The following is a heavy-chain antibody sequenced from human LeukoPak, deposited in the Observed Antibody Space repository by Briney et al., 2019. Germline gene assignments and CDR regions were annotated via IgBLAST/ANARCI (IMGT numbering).Heavy chain of an antibody. V-gene: IGHV4-59*11. Sequence: SETLSLTCTVSGGSISSHYWSWIRQPPGKGLEWIGYIYGSGSTYYNPSLKSRVTISVDTSKNQFSLKLSSVTAADTAVYYCAREVGDIVIMVDAKNFRGGFDYWGQGTLVTVSS. CDR3: AREVGDIVIMVDAKNFRGGFDY. CDR2: IYGSGST. J-gene: IGHJ4*02. D-gene: IGHD2-8*01. CDR1: GGSISSHY.